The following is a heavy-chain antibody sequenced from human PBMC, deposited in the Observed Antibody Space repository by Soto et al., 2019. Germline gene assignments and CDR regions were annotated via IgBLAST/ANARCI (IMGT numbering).Heavy chain of an antibody. Sequence: LRLSCAASGFAFNIYAIHWVRQAPGKGLEWVAVISHDGTNRYYTDSVRDRFTISRDNSKNTVYLEMDSLRADDTAVYYCARSSGVPTPDFDYWGQGTLVTVSS. V-gene: IGHV3-30-3*01. CDR3: ARSSGVPTPDFDY. CDR1: GFAFNIYA. D-gene: IGHD3-3*01. J-gene: IGHJ4*02. CDR2: ISHDGTNR.